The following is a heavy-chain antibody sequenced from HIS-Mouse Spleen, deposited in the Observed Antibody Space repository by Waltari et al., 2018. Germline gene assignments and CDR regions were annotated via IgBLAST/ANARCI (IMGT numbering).Heavy chain of an antibody. D-gene: IGHD6-13*01. Sequence: QVQLVESGGGVVQPGRSLRLSCAASGFTFSSYGMHWVRQAPGKGLEWVEVLSYDGSNKSYADSVKGRFTISRDNSKNTLYLQMNSLRAEDTAVYYCATLSWGYEYNSFDYWGQGTLVTVSS. CDR1: GFTFSSYG. CDR3: ATLSWGYEYNSFDY. V-gene: IGHV3-30*03. J-gene: IGHJ4*02. CDR2: LSYDGSNK.